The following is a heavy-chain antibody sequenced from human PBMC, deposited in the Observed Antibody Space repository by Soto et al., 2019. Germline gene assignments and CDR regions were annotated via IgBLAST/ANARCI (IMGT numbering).Heavy chain of an antibody. J-gene: IGHJ5*02. Sequence: SGCMLSSDRKIWVRQAPGKGLEWVANIKQDGSEKYYVDSVKGRFTISRDNAKNSLYLQMNSLRAEDTAVYYCARVDDSSGYYYQNWFDPWGQGT. CDR2: IKQDGSEK. V-gene: IGHV3-7*01. D-gene: IGHD3-22*01. CDR1: GCMLSSDR. CDR3: ARVDDSSGYYYQNWFDP.